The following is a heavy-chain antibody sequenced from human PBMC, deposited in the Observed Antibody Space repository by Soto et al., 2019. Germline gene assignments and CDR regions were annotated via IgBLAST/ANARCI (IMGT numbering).Heavy chain of an antibody. V-gene: IGHV3-23*01. D-gene: IGHD3-3*01. CDR1: VFTFSSYA. CDR2: ISGSGGST. Sequence: PVGSLRLSCASSVFTFSSYAMSWVRHSPGKGLEWVSAISGSGGSTYYADSVKGRFTISRDNSKNTLYLKMNSLRAEDTAVYYCAKDRGPVRGFLEYLDYWGQGTLVTGSS. J-gene: IGHJ4*02. CDR3: AKDRGPVRGFLEYLDY.